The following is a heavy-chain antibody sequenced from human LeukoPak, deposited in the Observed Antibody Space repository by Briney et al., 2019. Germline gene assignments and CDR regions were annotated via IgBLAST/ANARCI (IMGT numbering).Heavy chain of an antibody. CDR3: ARELRYFDWLLKAPGPYFDY. D-gene: IGHD3-9*01. CDR1: GGSFSGYY. J-gene: IGHJ4*02. CDR2: INHSGST. Sequence: SETLSLTCAVYGGSFSGYYWSWIRQPPGKGLEWIGEINHSGSTNYNASLKSRVTISVDTSKNQFSLKLSSVTAAGTAVYYCARELRYFDWLLKAPGPYFDYWGQGTLVTVSS. V-gene: IGHV4-34*01.